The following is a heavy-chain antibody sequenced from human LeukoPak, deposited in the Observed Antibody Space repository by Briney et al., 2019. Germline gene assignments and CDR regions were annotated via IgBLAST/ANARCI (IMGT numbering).Heavy chain of an antibody. CDR1: GGSISSYY. Sequence: PSETLSLTCTVSGGSISSYYWSWIRQPPGKGLEWIGYIYYSGSTNYNPSLKSRVTISVDTSKNQFSLKLSSVTAADTAVYYCARLGVVDYGAAAGTNRYYYYGMDVWGQGTTVTVSS. D-gene: IGHD6-13*01. CDR2: IYYSGST. V-gene: IGHV4-59*08. CDR3: ARLGVVDYGAAAGTNRYYYYGMDV. J-gene: IGHJ6*02.